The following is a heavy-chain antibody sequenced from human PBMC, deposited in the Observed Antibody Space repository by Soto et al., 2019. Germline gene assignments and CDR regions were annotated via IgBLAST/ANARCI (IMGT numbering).Heavy chain of an antibody. CDR1: GGTFSSYA. Sequence: QVQLVQSGAEVKKPGSSVKVSCKASGGTFSSYAISWVRQAPGQGLEWMGGIIPIFGTANYAQKFQGRVTITADESTSTAYMELSSLRSEYTAVYYCARVMGIPPYYYYYYGMDVWGQGTTVTVSS. CDR3: ARVMGIPPYYYYYYGMDV. D-gene: IGHD2-8*01. CDR2: IIPIFGTA. J-gene: IGHJ6*02. V-gene: IGHV1-69*01.